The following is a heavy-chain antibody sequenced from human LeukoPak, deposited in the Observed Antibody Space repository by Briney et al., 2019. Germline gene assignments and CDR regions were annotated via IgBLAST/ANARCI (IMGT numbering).Heavy chain of an antibody. CDR1: GFTFSSYE. Sequence: PGGSLRLSCAASGFTFSSYEMNWVRQAPGKGLEWVSYISSSGSTIYYADSVKGRFTISRDNAKNSLYPQMNSLRAEDTAVYYCARVSPGVGVVVVAATKEDYFDYWGQGTLVTVSS. D-gene: IGHD2-15*01. J-gene: IGHJ4*02. CDR3: ARVSPGVGVVVVAATKEDYFDY. CDR2: ISSSGSTI. V-gene: IGHV3-48*03.